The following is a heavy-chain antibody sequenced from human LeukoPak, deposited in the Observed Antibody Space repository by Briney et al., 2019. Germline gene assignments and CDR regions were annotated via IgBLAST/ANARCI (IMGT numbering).Heavy chain of an antibody. J-gene: IGHJ4*02. CDR2: IYHSGST. Sequence: SETLSLTCTVSGYSISSGYYWGWIRQPPGKGLEWIGSIYHSGSTYYNPSLKSRVTISVDTSKNQFSLKLSSVTAADTAVYYCARDTWIQLWLPYFDYWGQGTLVTVSS. CDR3: ARDTWIQLWLPYFDY. D-gene: IGHD5-18*01. V-gene: IGHV4-38-2*02. CDR1: GYSISSGYY.